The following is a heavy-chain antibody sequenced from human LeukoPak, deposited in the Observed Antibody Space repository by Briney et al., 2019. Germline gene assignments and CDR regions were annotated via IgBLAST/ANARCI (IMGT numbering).Heavy chain of an antibody. CDR2: ISAYNGNT. CDR1: GGTFSSYA. J-gene: IGHJ4*02. D-gene: IGHD3/OR15-3a*01. V-gene: IGHV1-18*01. CDR3: AREDRTGKCDY. Sequence: ASVKVSCKASGGTFSSYAISWVRQAPGQGLEWMGWISAYNGNTNYAQKLQGRVTMTTDTSTSTAYMELRSLRSDDTAVYYCAREDRTGKCDYWGQGTLVTVSS.